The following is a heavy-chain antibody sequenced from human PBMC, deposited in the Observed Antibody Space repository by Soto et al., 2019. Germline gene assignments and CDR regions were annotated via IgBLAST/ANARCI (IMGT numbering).Heavy chain of an antibody. J-gene: IGHJ3*02. V-gene: IGHV3-74*01. Sequence: GGSLRLSXAASGFISRSYWMHWVRQVPGKGLVWVSRINGDGRSTSYADSVKGRFTISRDNAKNTLYLQMNSLRADDTAVYYCARAQYLADDAFDIWGQGAMVT. CDR2: INGDGRST. CDR1: GFISRSYW. D-gene: IGHD2-2*01. CDR3: ARAQYLADDAFDI.